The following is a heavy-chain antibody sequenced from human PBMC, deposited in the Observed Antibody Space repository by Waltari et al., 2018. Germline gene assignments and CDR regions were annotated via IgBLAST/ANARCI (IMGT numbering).Heavy chain of an antibody. CDR1: GFTFSSYS. J-gene: IGHJ4*02. D-gene: IGHD3-3*01. CDR3: ARDSGDFWSAGGGFDY. CDR2: ISSSSSYI. Sequence: EVQLVESGGGLVKPGGSLRLSCAASGFTFSSYSMNWVRQAPGKGLEWVSSISSSSSYIDYADSVKGRFTISRDNAKNSLYLQMNSLRAEDTAVYYCARDSGDFWSAGGGFDYWGQGTLVTVSS. V-gene: IGHV3-21*01.